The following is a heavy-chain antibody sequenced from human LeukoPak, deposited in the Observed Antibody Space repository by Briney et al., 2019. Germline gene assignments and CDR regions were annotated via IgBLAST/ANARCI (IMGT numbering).Heavy chain of an antibody. CDR2: IRSKANSYAT. D-gene: IGHD3-22*01. J-gene: IGHJ4*02. CDR3: TSSDYYDSSGYSSFDY. CDR1: GFTFSGSA. Sequence: PGGSLRLSCAASGFTFSGSAMHWVRQASGKGLEWVGRIRSKANSYATAYAASVKGRFTISRDDSKNTAYLQMNSLKTEDTAVYYCTSSDYYDSSGYSSFDYWGQGTLVTVSS. V-gene: IGHV3-73*01.